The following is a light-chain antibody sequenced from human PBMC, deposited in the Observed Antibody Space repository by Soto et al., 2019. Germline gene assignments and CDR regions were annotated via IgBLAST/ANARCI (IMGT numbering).Light chain of an antibody. CDR1: TYNIGAPSD. CDR2: GNS. V-gene: IGLV1-40*01. J-gene: IGLJ1*01. Sequence: QSVLTQPPSVSGAPGQRVTISCTGSTYNIGAPSDVNWYQQFPGTAPKLLLFGNSNRPAGVPDRFSGSRSGTSASLAITGRQTEDEADYYCQAYDSSRIEDVFGSGTKLTVL. CDR3: QAYDSSRIEDV.